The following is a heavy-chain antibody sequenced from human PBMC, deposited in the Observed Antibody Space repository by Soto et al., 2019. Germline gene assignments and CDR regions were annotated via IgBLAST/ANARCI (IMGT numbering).Heavy chain of an antibody. D-gene: IGHD3-3*01. CDR1: GFTFSTYN. V-gene: IGHV3-48*02. CDR2: ISSSSSTI. J-gene: IGHJ4*02. Sequence: EVQLVESGGGLVQPGGSLRLSCAASGFTFSTYNMNWVRQAPGKGLEWVSYISSSSSTIYYADSVKGRFTISRVNAKNSLYLQMNSLRDEDTAVYYCARGRMSDFWSGYLYYFDYWGQGTLVTVSS. CDR3: ARGRMSDFWSGYLYYFDY.